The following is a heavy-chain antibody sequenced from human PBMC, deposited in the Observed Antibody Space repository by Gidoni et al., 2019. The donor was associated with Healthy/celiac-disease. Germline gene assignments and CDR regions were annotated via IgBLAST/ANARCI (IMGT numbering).Heavy chain of an antibody. Sequence: EVQLVESGGGLVKPGGSLRLSCAASGFTFSSYSMNWVRQAPGKGLEWVSSISSSSSYIYYADSVKGRFTISRDNAKNSLYLQMNSLRAEDTAVYYCASHHTSDNRDWFDPWGQGTLVTVSS. V-gene: IGHV3-21*01. CDR1: GFTFSSYS. CDR2: ISSSSSYI. CDR3: ASHHTSDNRDWFDP. J-gene: IGHJ5*02. D-gene: IGHD2-2*01.